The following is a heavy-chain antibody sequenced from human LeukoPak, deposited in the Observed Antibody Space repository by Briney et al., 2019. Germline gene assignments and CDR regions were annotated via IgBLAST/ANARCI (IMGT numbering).Heavy chain of an antibody. V-gene: IGHV3-74*01. CDR1: GFAFSTYW. D-gene: IGHD6-19*01. CDR3: ARGTAITAGIDF. CDR2: INPEGAST. Sequence: GGSLRLSCTASGFAFSTYWMFWVRQAPGKGLVWVSQINPEGASTTYGDPAKGRFTASRDNAKNALHLQMNSLRVDDTAVYYCARGTAITAGIDFWGQGTLVTVSS. J-gene: IGHJ4*02.